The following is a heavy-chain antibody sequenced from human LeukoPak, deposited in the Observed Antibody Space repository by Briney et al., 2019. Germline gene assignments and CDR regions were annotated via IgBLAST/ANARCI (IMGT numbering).Heavy chain of an antibody. D-gene: IGHD6-13*01. CDR3: ARGFHELVH. J-gene: IGHJ4*02. CDR1: GGSISSYY. CDR2: IYYSGST. V-gene: IGHV4-59*01. Sequence: TLXLTCTVSGGSISSYYWSWIRQPPGKGLEWIGYIYYSGSTNYNPSLKSRVTISVDTSKNQFSLKLSSVTAADTAVYYCARGFHELVHWGQGTLVTVSS.